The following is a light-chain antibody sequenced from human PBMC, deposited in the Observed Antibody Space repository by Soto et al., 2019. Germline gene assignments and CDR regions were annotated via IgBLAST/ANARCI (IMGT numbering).Light chain of an antibody. CDR2: DAS. Sequence: DIQMTQSPSTVSASVGDGVTITCRASQSIRTWLAWYQQKPGKAPKLLIYDASTLESGVSSGFSGRGSGTEFTLTISSLQPDDFATYYCQQYNSYPYTFGQGTKLEIK. J-gene: IGKJ2*01. CDR1: QSIRTW. CDR3: QQYNSYPYT. V-gene: IGKV1-5*01.